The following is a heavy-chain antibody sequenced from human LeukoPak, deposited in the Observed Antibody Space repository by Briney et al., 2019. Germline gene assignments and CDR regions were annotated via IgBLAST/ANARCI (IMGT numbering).Heavy chain of an antibody. CDR3: ARDSSPYYHYNMDV. V-gene: IGHV1-2*02. Sequence: ASVTVSCKASGYTFIGYYMHWVRQAPGPGLEWMGWINPNSGGTTHAQKFQGRVTMTRDTSISTAYMALSRLRSDDTAVYYCARDSSPYYHYNMDVWGKGTTVTVSS. CDR2: INPNSGGT. CDR1: GYTFIGYY. J-gene: IGHJ6*03.